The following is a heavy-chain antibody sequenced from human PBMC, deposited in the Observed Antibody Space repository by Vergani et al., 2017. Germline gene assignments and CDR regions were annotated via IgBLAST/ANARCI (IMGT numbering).Heavy chain of an antibody. CDR3: AREGGYSYGYSDY. J-gene: IGHJ4*02. CDR1: GFTFSDYY. Sequence: QVQLVESGGGLVKPGGSLRLSCAASGFTFSDYYMSWIRQAPGKGLEWVSYISSSSSYTNYADSVKGRCTISRDNAKNSLYLQMNSLGAEDTAVYYCAREGGYSYGYSDYWGQGTLVTVAS. D-gene: IGHD5-18*01. CDR2: ISSSSSYT. V-gene: IGHV3-11*05.